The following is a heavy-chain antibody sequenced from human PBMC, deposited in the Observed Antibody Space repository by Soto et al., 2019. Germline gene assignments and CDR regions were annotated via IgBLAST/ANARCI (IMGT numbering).Heavy chain of an antibody. J-gene: IGHJ4*02. CDR2: LSYVAINK. V-gene: IGHV3-30*18. Sequence: SLTLFYAASGFTFTSFGTPCFRHSQGKAQKWVVVLSYVAINKYYAAPVKGRFPISRHNSKTTLYLQMNRLRAEDTAVYYCAKPEPALVPPFDYWGQGTQVTVSS. CDR1: GFTFTSFG. CDR3: AKPEPALVPPFDY. D-gene: IGHD3-9*01.